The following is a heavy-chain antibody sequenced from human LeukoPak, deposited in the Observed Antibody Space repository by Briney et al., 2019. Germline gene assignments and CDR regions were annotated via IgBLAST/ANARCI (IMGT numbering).Heavy chain of an antibody. CDR2: ISYDGRNK. CDR3: ARNGYNYGYDCAFDI. V-gene: IGHV3-30*04. CDR1: GFTFSSYA. Sequence: GGSLRLSCAASGFTFSSYAIHWVRQAPGKGLEWVAVISYDGRNKYYADSVKGRFTISRDNSKNTLYLQMNSLRAEDTAVYYCARNGYNYGYDCAFDIWGQGTMVTVSS. J-gene: IGHJ3*02. D-gene: IGHD5-18*01.